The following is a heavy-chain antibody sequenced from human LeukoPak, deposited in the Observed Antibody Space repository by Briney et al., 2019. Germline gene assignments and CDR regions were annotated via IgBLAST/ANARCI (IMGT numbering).Heavy chain of an antibody. J-gene: IGHJ6*03. CDR3: AXXXXWELPYYYYMDV. CDR2: IIPIFGSS. V-gene: IGHV1-69*13. Sequence: SVKVSCKASGGTFSSSAISWVRQAPGQGLEWLGGIIPIFGSSNYAQNFQDRVTITADESTSTAYMELSSLRSDDTAVYYCAXXXXWELPYYYYMDVWGKGTTVTVSS. CDR1: GGTFSSSA. D-gene: IGHD1-26*01.